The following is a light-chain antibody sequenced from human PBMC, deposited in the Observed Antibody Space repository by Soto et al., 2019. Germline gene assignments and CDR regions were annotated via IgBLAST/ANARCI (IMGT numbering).Light chain of an antibody. CDR2: LAS. CDR3: MQALQEPLT. V-gene: IGKV2-28*01. J-gene: IGKJ4*01. Sequence: DIVMTQSPLSLPVTPGESASISCRSSQTLLYRNGNNYLNWYLQKPGQSPQLLIVLASTRASGVPHRFSGSGSGTDFTLRISRVEAEDVGVYYCMQALQEPLTFGGGTKVEIK. CDR1: QTLLYRNGNNY.